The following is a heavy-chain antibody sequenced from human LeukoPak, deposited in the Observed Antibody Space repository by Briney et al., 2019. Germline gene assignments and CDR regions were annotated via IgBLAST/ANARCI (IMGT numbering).Heavy chain of an antibody. V-gene: IGHV4-61*02. J-gene: IGHJ4*02. Sequence: SQTLSLTCTVSGGSISSGSYYWSWIRQPAGKGLEWIGRIYTSGSTNYNPSLKSRVTISVDTSKNQFSLKLSSVTAADTAVYYCARDFLGYWGQGTLVTVSS. CDR3: ARDFLGY. CDR1: GGSISSGSYY. CDR2: IYTSGST. D-gene: IGHD7-27*01.